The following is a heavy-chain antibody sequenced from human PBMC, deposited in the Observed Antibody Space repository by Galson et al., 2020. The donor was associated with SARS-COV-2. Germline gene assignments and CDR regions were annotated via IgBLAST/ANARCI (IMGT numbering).Heavy chain of an antibody. J-gene: IGHJ6*03. CDR1: GGSFSGYY. CDR2: LNHGGTT. CDR3: ARGSRRATTFHNYYHMDV. V-gene: IGHV4-34*01. Sequence: SETLSLTCAVYGGSFSGYYWTWIRQPPGKGLEWIGELNHGGTTNGGNTNYNPSLKSRVTISADTSKNQFSLKLSSVTAADTAVYYCARGSRRATTFHNYYHMDVWGQGTMVTVS. D-gene: IGHD1-26*01.